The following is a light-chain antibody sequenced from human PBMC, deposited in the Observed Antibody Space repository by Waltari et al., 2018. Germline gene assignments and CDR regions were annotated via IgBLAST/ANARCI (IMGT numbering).Light chain of an antibody. Sequence: ETVVTQSPATLSVSPGETATLTCRASQIIASNLAWYQQKPGQPPRLLVHSASSRATGVPTRFSGSRSGTQFTLTINSLRSEDAAVYYCHQYNNWPPWTVGQGTKVEIK. CDR1: QIIASN. J-gene: IGKJ1*01. CDR3: HQYNNWPPWT. V-gene: IGKV3-15*01. CDR2: SAS.